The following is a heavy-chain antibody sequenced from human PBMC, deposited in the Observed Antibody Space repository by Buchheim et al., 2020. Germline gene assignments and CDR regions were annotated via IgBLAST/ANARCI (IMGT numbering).Heavy chain of an antibody. CDR3: ARAIDYTSYSNWYDI. CDR2: INSDGSSR. D-gene: IGHD3-9*01. J-gene: IGHJ4*02. Sequence: EVQLVESGGGLVQPGGSLRLSCAASGFTLSNYWMHWVRQAPGKGLMWVSRINSDGSSRTYADSVKGRFTISRDNAKNTLVLPMNSLGAEDTAVYYCARAIDYTSYSNWYDIWGQGTL. CDR1: GFTLSNYW. V-gene: IGHV3-74*01.